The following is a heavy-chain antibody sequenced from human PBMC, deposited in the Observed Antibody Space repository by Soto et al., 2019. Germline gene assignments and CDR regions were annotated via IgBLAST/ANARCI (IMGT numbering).Heavy chain of an antibody. CDR3: ARAVRVRGAIILDAFDI. CDR1: GDSVSSNSAA. D-gene: IGHD3-10*01. V-gene: IGHV6-1*01. Sequence: TLSLTCAISGDSVSSNSAAWNWIRQSPSRGLEWLGRTYYRSKWYNDYAVSVKSRITINPDTSKNQFSLQLNSVTPEDTAVYYCARAVRVRGAIILDAFDIWGQGTMVTVSS. CDR2: TYYRSKWYN. J-gene: IGHJ3*02.